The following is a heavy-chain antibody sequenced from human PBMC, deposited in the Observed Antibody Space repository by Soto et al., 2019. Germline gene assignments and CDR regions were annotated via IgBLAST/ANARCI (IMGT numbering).Heavy chain of an antibody. CDR1: GFTFSNAW. CDR2: IKSKTDGGTT. Sequence: GGSLRLSCAASGFTFSNAWMSWVRQAPGKGLEWVGRIKSKTDGGTTDYAAPVKGRFTISRDDSKNTLYLQMNSLKTEDTAVYYCTTTPAITIFGVVIINEVDYWGQGTLVTVSS. J-gene: IGHJ4*02. D-gene: IGHD3-3*01. CDR3: TTTPAITIFGVVIINEVDY. V-gene: IGHV3-15*01.